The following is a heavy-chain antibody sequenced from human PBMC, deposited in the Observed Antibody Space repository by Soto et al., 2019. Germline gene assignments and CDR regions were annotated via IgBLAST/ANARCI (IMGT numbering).Heavy chain of an antibody. V-gene: IGHV5-51*01. CDR3: ARQGYCCSTSCRWIPTYYYYYGMDV. Sequence: GESLKISCKGSGYSFTSYWIGWVRQMPGKGLEWMGIIYPGDSDTRYSPSFQGQVTISADKSISTAYLQWSSLKASDTAMYYCARQGYCCSTSCRWIPTYYYYYGMDVWGQGTTVTVS. D-gene: IGHD2-2*01. J-gene: IGHJ6*02. CDR1: GYSFTSYW. CDR2: IYPGDSDT.